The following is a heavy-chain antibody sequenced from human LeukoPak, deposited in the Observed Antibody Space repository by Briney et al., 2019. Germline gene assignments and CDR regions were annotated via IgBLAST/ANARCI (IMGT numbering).Heavy chain of an antibody. CDR1: GYTFTSYG. V-gene: IGHV1-18*01. D-gene: IGHD3-9*01. J-gene: IGHJ4*02. CDR2: ISAYNGNT. CDR3: ARGDILTGYEKGLDY. Sequence: GASVKVSCKASGYTFTSYGISWVRQAPGQGLEWMGWISAYNGNTNYAQKLQGRVTMTTDTSTSTAYMELRSLRSDDTAVYYCARGDILTGYEKGLDYWGQGTLVTVSS.